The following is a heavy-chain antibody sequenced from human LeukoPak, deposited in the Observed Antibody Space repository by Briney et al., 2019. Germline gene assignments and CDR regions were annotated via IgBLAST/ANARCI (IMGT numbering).Heavy chain of an antibody. CDR1: GFTFSNYG. Sequence: PGGSLRLSCAASGFTFSNYGILWVRQAPGKGLEWVAFIGYDGSNKYYADSVKGRFTISRDNSKNTLYLQMNSLRAEDTAVYYCAKDVHDGGGIVDYWGQGTLVTVSS. V-gene: IGHV3-30*02. D-gene: IGHD5/OR15-5a*01. J-gene: IGHJ4*02. CDR3: AKDVHDGGGIVDY. CDR2: IGYDGSNK.